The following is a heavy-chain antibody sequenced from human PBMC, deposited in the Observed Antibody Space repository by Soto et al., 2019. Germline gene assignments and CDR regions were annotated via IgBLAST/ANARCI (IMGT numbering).Heavy chain of an antibody. CDR3: ATVPVLRYQEWGRGPYFDP. D-gene: IGHD3-3*01. V-gene: IGHV4-39*07. Sequence: SETLSLTCTVSGGSISSSSYYWGWIRQPPGKGLEWIGSIYYSGSTYYNPSLKSRVTISVDTSKNQLSLKLNSVTAADTAVYYCATVPVLRYQEWGRGPYFDPWGRGALVTVSS. CDR1: GGSISSSSYY. J-gene: IGHJ2*01. CDR2: IYYSGST.